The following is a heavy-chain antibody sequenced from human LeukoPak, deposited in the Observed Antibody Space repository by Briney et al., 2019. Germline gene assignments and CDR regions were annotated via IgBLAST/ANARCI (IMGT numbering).Heavy chain of an antibody. CDR3: TREERYCSGGSCYVVDY. Sequence: GGSLRLSCTASGFTFGDYAMSWVRQAPGKGLEWVGFIRSKAYGGTTEYAASVKGRFTISRDDSKSIAYLQMNSLKTEDTAVYYRTREERYCSGGSCYVVDYWGQGTLVTVSS. CDR2: IRSKAYGGTT. V-gene: IGHV3-49*04. CDR1: GFTFGDYA. J-gene: IGHJ4*02. D-gene: IGHD2-15*01.